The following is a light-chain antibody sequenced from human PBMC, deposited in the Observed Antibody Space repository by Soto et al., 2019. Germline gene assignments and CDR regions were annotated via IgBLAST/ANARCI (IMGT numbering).Light chain of an antibody. J-gene: IGKJ1*01. CDR1: QSVSSSY. CDR3: QQYVRSPPSWT. CDR2: DAS. V-gene: IGKV3-20*01. Sequence: ETVLTQSPGTLSLSPGERATLSCRASQSVSSSYLAWYQQKPGQAPRLLIYDASSRATGLPDRFSGSGSGTDLTLTISRREPEDFAVYYCQQYVRSPPSWTFGQGTKVEIK.